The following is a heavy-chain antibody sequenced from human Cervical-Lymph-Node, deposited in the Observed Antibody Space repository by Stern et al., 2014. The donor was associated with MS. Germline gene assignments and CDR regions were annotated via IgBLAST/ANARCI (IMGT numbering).Heavy chain of an antibody. CDR2: IRSKDNNYAT. Sequence: EVQLVESGGGLIQPGGSLQLSCAASGFTFSDSAMHWVRQTSGKGLEWVGRIRSKDNNYATAYAAAVKGRFTASRADSNNTAYLQMNNLKTEDTAVYYCTRTSNLAAFDNWGPGTLVTVSS. D-gene: IGHD6-13*01. J-gene: IGHJ4*02. CDR1: GFTFSDSA. V-gene: IGHV3-73*01. CDR3: TRTSNLAAFDN.